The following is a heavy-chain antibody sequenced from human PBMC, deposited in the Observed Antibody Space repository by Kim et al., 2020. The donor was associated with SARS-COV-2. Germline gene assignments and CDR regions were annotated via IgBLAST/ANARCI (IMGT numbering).Heavy chain of an antibody. Sequence: SETLSLTCAVSGGSISSDNWWSWVRQAPGKGLEWIGEVYHNGHTNYSPSLKSRVTISVDKSKSQFSLSLKFVTAADTAVYYCARDVSGGSGGYGGSDFFDNW. CDR2: VYHNGHT. V-gene: IGHV4-4*02. CDR3: ARDVSGGSGGYGGSDFFDN. D-gene: IGHD3-10*01. CDR1: GGSISSDNW. J-gene: IGHJ3*02.